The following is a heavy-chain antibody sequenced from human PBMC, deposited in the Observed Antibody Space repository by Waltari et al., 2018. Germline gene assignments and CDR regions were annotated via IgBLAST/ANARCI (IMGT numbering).Heavy chain of an antibody. V-gene: IGHV7-4-1*02. CDR3: GKEDSHKKGADK. CDR1: GYTFTSYA. CDR2: INTNTGNP. J-gene: IGHJ4*02. D-gene: IGHD3-22*01. Sequence: HVQLVQSGSELKKPGASVKVSCKASGYTFTSYAMNWVRQAPGQGLEWMGWINTNTGNPTYPQGITGRFVSSLDTCDRTAYLQISSLKTEETATYNGGKEDSHKKGADKWGQGTLVTVSS.